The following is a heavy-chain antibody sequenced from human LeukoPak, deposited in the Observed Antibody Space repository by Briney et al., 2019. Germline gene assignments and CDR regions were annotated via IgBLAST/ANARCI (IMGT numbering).Heavy chain of an antibody. Sequence: PGGSLRLSCAVSGFTFSIYSMNWVRQAPGHGLEWVAHISSGSSTIYYADSVKGRFTTSRDNAKNSLYLQMNSLRVEDTAVYYCARVATMVRVPLDALDIWGQGTMVSVSS. D-gene: IGHD3-10*01. CDR2: ISSGSSTI. CDR3: ARVATMVRVPLDALDI. V-gene: IGHV3-48*04. J-gene: IGHJ3*02. CDR1: GFTFSIYS.